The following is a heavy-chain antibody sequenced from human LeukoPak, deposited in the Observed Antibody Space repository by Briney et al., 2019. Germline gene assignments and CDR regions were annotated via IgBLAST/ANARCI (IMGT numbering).Heavy chain of an antibody. Sequence: GGSLRLSCAASGFTFSTYWMHWVRQAPGEGLEWVARIRNKANRYTTEYTASVKGRFTISRDDSENSLYLQMDSLKTEDTAEYYCARSPLGIAPFDYWGQGTLVTVSS. CDR2: IRNKANRYTT. V-gene: IGHV3-72*01. CDR1: GFTFSTYW. J-gene: IGHJ4*02. CDR3: ARSPLGIAPFDY. D-gene: IGHD7-27*01.